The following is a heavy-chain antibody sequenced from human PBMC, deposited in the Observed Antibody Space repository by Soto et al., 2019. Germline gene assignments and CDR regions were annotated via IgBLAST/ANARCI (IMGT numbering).Heavy chain of an antibody. CDR2: IYYSGST. CDR1: GGSLSSYY. CDR3: ARESSYYHDSSGPFDY. Sequence: ETLSLTCNVSGGSLSSYYWSWIRQPPGKRLEWIGYIYYSGSTNYNPSLKSRVTMSVDTSKNQVSLKMTSVTAADTAVYYCARESSYYHDSSGPFDYWGQGTLVTVSS. V-gene: IGHV4-59*01. D-gene: IGHD3-22*01. J-gene: IGHJ4*02.